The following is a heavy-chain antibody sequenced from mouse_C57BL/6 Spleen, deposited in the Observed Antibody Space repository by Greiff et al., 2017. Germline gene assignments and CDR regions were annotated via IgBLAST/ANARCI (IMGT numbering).Heavy chain of an antibody. V-gene: IGHV7-3*01. Sequence: DVMLVESGGGLVQPGGSLSLSCAASGFTFTDYYMSWVRQPPGKALEWLGFIRNKANGYTTEYSASVKGRFTISRDNSQSILYLQMNALRAEDSATYYCARFGDYGLDYWGQGTTLTVSS. CDR3: ARFGDYGLDY. CDR1: GFTFTDYY. J-gene: IGHJ2*01. D-gene: IGHD2-4*01. CDR2: IRNKANGYTT.